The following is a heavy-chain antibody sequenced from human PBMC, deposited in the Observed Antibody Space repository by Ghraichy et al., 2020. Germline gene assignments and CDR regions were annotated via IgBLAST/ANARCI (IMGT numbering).Heavy chain of an antibody. CDR3: AVMAVAGAGDY. V-gene: IGHV4-59*01. CDR2: IYYSGST. D-gene: IGHD6-19*01. J-gene: IGHJ4*02. CDR1: GGSMSSYY. Sequence: SETLSLTCTVSGGSMSSYYWSWIRQPPGKGLEWIGYIYYSGSTNYNPSLKSRVTISVDMSKNQFSLKLSSVTAADTAVYYCAVMAVAGAGDYWGQGTLVTVSS.